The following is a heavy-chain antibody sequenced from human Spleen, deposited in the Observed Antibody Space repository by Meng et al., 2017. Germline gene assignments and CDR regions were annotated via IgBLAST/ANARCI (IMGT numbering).Heavy chain of an antibody. J-gene: IGHJ1*01. V-gene: IGHV4-4*02. D-gene: IGHD1-26*01. CDR2: IYHSGST. Sequence: QVQLQESGPVLVKPSGTLSLTCVVSGASITNDNWWTWLRQPPGKGLEWIGEIYHSGSTNYNPSLRGRVTMSVDKSKNQFSLKLISMTAADTAVYFCARDVALELPSDWGQGTLVTVSS. CDR1: GASITNDNW. CDR3: ARDVALELPSD.